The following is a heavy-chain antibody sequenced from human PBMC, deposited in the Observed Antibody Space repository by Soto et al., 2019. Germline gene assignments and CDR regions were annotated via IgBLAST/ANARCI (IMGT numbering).Heavy chain of an antibody. CDR2: IYYSGST. Sequence: QVQLQESGPGLVKPSQTLSLTCTVSGGSISSGGYYWSWIRQHPGKGLEWIGYIYYSGSTYYNPSLKSRVTISVDTSKNQFSLKLSSVTAADTAVYYCARASPYYDILTGYYQTLEFDPWGQGTLVTVSS. D-gene: IGHD3-9*01. V-gene: IGHV4-31*03. CDR3: ARASPYYDILTGYYQTLEFDP. CDR1: GGSISSGGYY. J-gene: IGHJ5*02.